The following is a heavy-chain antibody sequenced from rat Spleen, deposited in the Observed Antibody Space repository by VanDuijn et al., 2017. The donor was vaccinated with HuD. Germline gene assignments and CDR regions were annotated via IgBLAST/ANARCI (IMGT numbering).Heavy chain of an antibody. CDR1: GFTFSDFY. Sequence: EVQLVESGGGLVQPGRSMKLSCADSGFTFSDFYMAWVRQAPTKGLEWVATISYDDRSTYYRDSVKGRFTISRDNAKSTLSLQMDSLRSEDTATYYCARRHYGYTDYFDYWGQGVMVTVSS. CDR3: ARRHYGYTDYFDY. CDR2: ISYDDRST. D-gene: IGHD1-9*01. V-gene: IGHV5-7*01. J-gene: IGHJ2*01.